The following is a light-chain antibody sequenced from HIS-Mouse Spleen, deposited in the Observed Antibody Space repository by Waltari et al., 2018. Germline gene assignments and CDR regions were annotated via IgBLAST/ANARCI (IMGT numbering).Light chain of an antibody. CDR2: DVS. Sequence: QSALTQPRSVSGSPGQSVTISCTGTSSDVGGYNYVSWYQQHPGKAPKLMIYDVSKRPSGVPDRFSGSKSGNPASLTISGLQAEDEADYSCCSYAGSDYVFGTGTKVTVL. J-gene: IGLJ1*01. CDR3: CSYAGSDYV. CDR1: SSDVGGYNY. V-gene: IGLV2-11*01.